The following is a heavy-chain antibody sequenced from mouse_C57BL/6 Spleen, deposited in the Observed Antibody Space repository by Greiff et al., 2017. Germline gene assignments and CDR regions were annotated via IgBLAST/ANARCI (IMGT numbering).Heavy chain of an antibody. CDR2: ISYDGSN. J-gene: IGHJ2*01. V-gene: IGHV3-6*01. D-gene: IGHD1-1*01. Sequence: EVQLQESGPGLVKPSQSLSLTCSVTGYSITSGYYWNWIRQFPGNKLEWMGYISYDGSNNYNPSLKNRISITRDTSKNQFFLKLNSVTTEDTATYYCAREPGYYGSSGYFDYWGQGTTLTVSS. CDR3: AREPGYYGSSGYFDY. CDR1: GYSITSGYY.